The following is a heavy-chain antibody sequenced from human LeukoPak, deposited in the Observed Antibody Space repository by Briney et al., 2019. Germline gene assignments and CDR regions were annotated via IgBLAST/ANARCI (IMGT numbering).Heavy chain of an antibody. J-gene: IGHJ4*02. Sequence: KFGESLKISCSVSGYIFTNYWIGWVRQMPGKGLEWMGIIYPGDSKSTYSPSFQGQVTISVDKSINTAYLQWSSLKSSDTAIYFCARRGAVSGHCFDYWGQGSLVTVSS. V-gene: IGHV5-51*01. CDR3: ARRGAVSGHCFDY. D-gene: IGHD6-19*01. CDR1: GYIFTNYW. CDR2: IYPGDSKS.